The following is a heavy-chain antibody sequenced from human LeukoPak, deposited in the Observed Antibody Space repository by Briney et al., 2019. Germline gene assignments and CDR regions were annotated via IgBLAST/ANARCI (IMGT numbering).Heavy chain of an antibody. CDR3: ASSLVGGRDCPFCYMDV. J-gene: IGHJ6*03. CDR2: IYFSGSS. D-gene: IGHD2-21*02. CDR1: GDSISSSSYY. Sequence: RPSETLSLTCSASGDSISSSSYYWVWIRQPPGKGLEWIGNIYFSGSSYYNPSLRSRLTISVDTSKNQFSLKLSSVTAADTAVYYCASSLVGGRDCPFCYMDVWGKGTTVTVSS. V-gene: IGHV4-39*07.